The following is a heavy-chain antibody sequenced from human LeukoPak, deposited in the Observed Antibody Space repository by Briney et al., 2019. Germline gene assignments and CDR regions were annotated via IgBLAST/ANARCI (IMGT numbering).Heavy chain of an antibody. Sequence: SETLSLTCSVSGGSTSTSTSYWGWVRQPPGKGLEWIGSIHYSGSTYKNPFLKSRVTISMDTSRSQFSLKVTSLTAADSAVYFCARESSSSRYFMDVWGRGTTVTVSS. CDR2: IHYSGST. V-gene: IGHV4-39*07. CDR3: ARESSSSRYFMDV. J-gene: IGHJ6*03. D-gene: IGHD6-6*01. CDR1: GGSTSTSTSY.